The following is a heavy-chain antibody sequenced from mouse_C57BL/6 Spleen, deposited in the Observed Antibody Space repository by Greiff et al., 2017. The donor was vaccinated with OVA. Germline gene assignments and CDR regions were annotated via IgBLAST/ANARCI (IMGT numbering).Heavy chain of an antibody. Sequence: VQLKQSGAELVRPGASVKLSCTASGFNIKDDYMHWVKQRPEQGLEWIGWIDPENGDTEYASKFQGKATITADTSSNTAYLQLSSLTSEDTAVYYCTTSTTVVEEDYFDYWGQGTTLTVSS. CDR2: IDPENGDT. D-gene: IGHD1-1*01. CDR1: GFNIKDDY. J-gene: IGHJ2*01. CDR3: TTSTTVVEEDYFDY. V-gene: IGHV14-4*01.